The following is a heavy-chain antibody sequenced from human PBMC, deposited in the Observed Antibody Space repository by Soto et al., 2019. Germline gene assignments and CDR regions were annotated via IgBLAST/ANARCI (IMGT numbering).Heavy chain of an antibody. V-gene: IGHV1-2*02. CDR2: INPNSGGT. Sequence: EASVKVSCKASGYTFTGYYMHWVRQAPGQGLEWMGWINPNSGGTNYAQKFQGRVTMTRDTSISTAYMELSRLRSDDTAVYYCARTKYCSSISCYNRPFDYWGQGTLVTVSS. J-gene: IGHJ4*02. CDR3: ARTKYCSSISCYNRPFDY. CDR1: GYTFTGYY. D-gene: IGHD2-2*02.